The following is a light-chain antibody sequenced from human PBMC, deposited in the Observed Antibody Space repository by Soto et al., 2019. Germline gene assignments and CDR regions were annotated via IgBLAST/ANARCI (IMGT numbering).Light chain of an antibody. J-gene: IGKJ1*01. Sequence: EIVMTQSPATLSVSPGERATLSCRASQSVSSYLAWYQQKPGQAPRLLIYDASNRATGIPARFSGSGSGTEFTLTISSLQPDDFATYYCQHYNSYGTFGQGTKVDIK. CDR3: QHYNSYGT. V-gene: IGKV3D-15*01. CDR2: DAS. CDR1: QSVSSY.